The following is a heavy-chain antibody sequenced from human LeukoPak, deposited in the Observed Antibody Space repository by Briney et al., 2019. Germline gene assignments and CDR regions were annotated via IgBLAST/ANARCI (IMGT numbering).Heavy chain of an antibody. CDR2: IYYSRST. V-gene: IGHV4-59*01. Sequence: SETLCLTCAVSGVSISSYYWSWIRQPPGKGPEWIGYIYYSRSTNYNPSPKSRVTISVDTSKNQFSLKLSSVTAADTAVYYCARDRGRYYGSGSYSDWFDPWGQGTLVTVSS. J-gene: IGHJ5*02. CDR3: ARDRGRYYGSGSYSDWFDP. D-gene: IGHD3-10*01. CDR1: GVSISSYY.